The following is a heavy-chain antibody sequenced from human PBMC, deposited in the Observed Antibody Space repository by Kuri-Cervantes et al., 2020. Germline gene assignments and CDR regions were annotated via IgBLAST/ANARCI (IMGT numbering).Heavy chain of an antibody. Sequence: GESLKISCVASGFTFGYYWMSWVRQAPGKGLEWVANVKQDGSETYYVDSVKGRFTISRDNAKSSLYLQLTSLRSDDTAVYYCAREATALDVWGQGTTVTVSS. CDR1: GFTFGYYW. V-gene: IGHV3-7*03. D-gene: IGHD5-12*01. CDR3: AREATALDV. CDR2: VKQDGSET. J-gene: IGHJ6*02.